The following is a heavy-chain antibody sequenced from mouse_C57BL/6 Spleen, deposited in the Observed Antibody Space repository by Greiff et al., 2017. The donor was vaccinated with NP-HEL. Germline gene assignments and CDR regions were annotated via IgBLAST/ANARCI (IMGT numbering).Heavy chain of an antibody. CDR1: GYTFTSYW. Sequence: QVQLQQPGAELVKPGASVKMSCKASGYTFTSYWITWVKQRPGQGLEWIGDIYPGSGSTNYNEKFKSKATLTVDTSSSTAYMQLSSLTSEDSAVYYCARKGGYSPAMGYWGQGTSVTVSS. J-gene: IGHJ4*01. V-gene: IGHV1-55*01. CDR2: IYPGSGST. CDR3: ARKGGYSPAMGY. D-gene: IGHD2-12*01.